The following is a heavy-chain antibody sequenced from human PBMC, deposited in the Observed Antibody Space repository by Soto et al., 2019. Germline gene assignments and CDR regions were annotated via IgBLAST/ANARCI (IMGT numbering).Heavy chain of an antibody. D-gene: IGHD6-6*01. CDR3: ARRGASIFDS. CDR2: ISVYNDKR. V-gene: IGHV1-18*01. Sequence: QVELVQSGGEVKKPGASVTVSCKASGYTFTIYGIAWVRQVPGQGLEWMGWISVYNDKRNYAQKFQGRVTMTTDTSTSTAYFSLSNLRSDDTAVYFCARRGASIFDSWGQGTLVTVSS. CDR1: GYTFTIYG. J-gene: IGHJ4*02.